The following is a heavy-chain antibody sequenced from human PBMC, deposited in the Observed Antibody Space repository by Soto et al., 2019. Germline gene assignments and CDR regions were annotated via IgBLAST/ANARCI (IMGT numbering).Heavy chain of an antibody. D-gene: IGHD3-3*01. J-gene: IGHJ3*02. Sequence: EVQLVESGGGLVQPGGSLRLSCAASGFTFSSYSMNCVRQAPGMGLEWVSYISSSSSTIYYADSVKGRFTISRYNGKNLLSRQMDSRREEDTAVYYCARGGVDFRCGYLYMVREAFDIWGQGTMVTFSS. CDR1: GFTFSSYS. CDR2: ISSSSSTI. CDR3: ARGGVDFRCGYLYMVREAFDI. V-gene: IGHV3-48*02.